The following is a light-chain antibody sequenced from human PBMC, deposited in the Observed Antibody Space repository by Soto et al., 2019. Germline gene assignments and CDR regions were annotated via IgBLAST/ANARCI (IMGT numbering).Light chain of an antibody. CDR1: SSNIGSIP. J-gene: IGLJ1*01. Sequence: QSVLTQPPSASGTPGQRVSISCSGSSSNIGSIPVNWYQQLPGTAPKLLIYSNNQRPSGVPDRFSGSKSGTSASLAISGLQSEDEADYYCAACDDSLNGYVFGRGTQLTVL. CDR2: SNN. CDR3: AACDDSLNGYV. V-gene: IGLV1-44*01.